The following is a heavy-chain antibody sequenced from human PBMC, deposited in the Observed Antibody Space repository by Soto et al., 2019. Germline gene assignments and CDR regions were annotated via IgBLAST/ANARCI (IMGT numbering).Heavy chain of an antibody. CDR1: GGSFSGYE. CDR2: INHSGST. Sequence: XTLSLACAVYGGSFSGYEWSWIRQPPGKGLEWIGEINHSGSTNYNPSLKSRVTISVDTSKNQLSLKLSSVTDADTAVYYFARAPHFYIVATRGHFDYWGQGTLGTVSS. V-gene: IGHV4-34*01. CDR3: ARAPHFYIVATRGHFDY. J-gene: IGHJ4*02. D-gene: IGHD5-12*01.